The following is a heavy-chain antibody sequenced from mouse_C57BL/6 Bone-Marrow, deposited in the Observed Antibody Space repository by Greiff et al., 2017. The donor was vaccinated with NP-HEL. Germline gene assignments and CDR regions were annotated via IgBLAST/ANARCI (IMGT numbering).Heavy chain of an antibody. CDR2: INPSSGYT. CDR1: GYTFTSYT. J-gene: IGHJ2*01. D-gene: IGHD1-1*01. CDR3: ARYCYYGSSSFDY. V-gene: IGHV1-4*01. Sequence: QVHVKQSGAELARPGASVKMSCKASGYTFTSYTMHWVKQRPGQGLEWIGYINPSSGYTKYNQKFKDKATLTADKSSSTAYMQLSSLTSEDSAVYYCARYCYYGSSSFDYWGQGTTLTVSS.